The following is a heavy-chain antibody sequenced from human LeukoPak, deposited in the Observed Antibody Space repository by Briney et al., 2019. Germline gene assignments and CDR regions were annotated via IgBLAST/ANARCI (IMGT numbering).Heavy chain of an antibody. J-gene: IGHJ4*02. CDR2: ISHTGNF. Sequence: SQTLSLTCTVSGDSIDSHAYYWSWVRQCPGKDLVGIGYISHTGNFFYNLSLKGRVTMSIDTSKNQFSLNLRSVTAADTPVFFCARSRVSGYDYFFDNWGQGTLVTVSS. D-gene: IGHD5-12*01. CDR1: GDSIDSHAYY. V-gene: IGHV4-31*03. CDR3: ARSRVSGYDYFFDN.